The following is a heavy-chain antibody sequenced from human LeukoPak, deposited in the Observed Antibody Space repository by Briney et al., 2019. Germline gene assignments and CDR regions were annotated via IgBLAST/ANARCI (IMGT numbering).Heavy chain of an antibody. D-gene: IGHD6-13*01. J-gene: IGHJ4*02. CDR1: GFTFSSYA. Sequence: PGGSLRLSCAASGFTFSSYAMHWVRQAPGKGLEWVAVISYGGSNKYYADSVKGRFTISRDNSKNTLYLQMNSLRAEDTAVYYCARASYDIAAAPLRLWGQGTLVTVSS. V-gene: IGHV3-30-3*01. CDR2: ISYGGSNK. CDR3: ARASYDIAAAPLRL.